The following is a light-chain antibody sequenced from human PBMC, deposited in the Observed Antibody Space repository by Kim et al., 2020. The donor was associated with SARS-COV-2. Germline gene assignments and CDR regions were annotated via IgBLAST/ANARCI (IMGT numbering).Light chain of an antibody. CDR1: SSDVGGYNY. J-gene: IGLJ2*01. Sequence: QSALTQPRSVSGSPGQSVTISCTGTSSDVGGYNYVSWYQQHPGKAPKLMIYDVSKRPSGVPDRFSGSKSGNTASLTISGLQAEDDADYYCCSYAGSYTFEVGGGTQLTVL. CDR3: CSYAGSYTFE. CDR2: DVS. V-gene: IGLV2-11*01.